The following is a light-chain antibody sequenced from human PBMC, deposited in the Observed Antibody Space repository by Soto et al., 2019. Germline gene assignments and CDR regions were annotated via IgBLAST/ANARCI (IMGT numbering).Light chain of an antibody. CDR1: QDIRND. Sequence: DIQMTQFPSSLSASVRDRVTVTCRASQDIRNDLGWYQQKPGKAPKLLIYAASSLQSGVPSRFSGSGSGTDFTLTISSLQPEDFATYYCQQLNSYPLTFGGGTKVDIK. V-gene: IGKV1-17*01. CDR2: AAS. CDR3: QQLNSYPLT. J-gene: IGKJ4*01.